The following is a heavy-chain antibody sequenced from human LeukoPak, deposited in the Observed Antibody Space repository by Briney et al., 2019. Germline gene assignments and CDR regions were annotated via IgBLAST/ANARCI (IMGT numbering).Heavy chain of an antibody. CDR2: ISAYNGNT. CDR3: ARGGFRAVAGLFDP. CDR1: GYTFTNYG. V-gene: IGHV1-18*01. J-gene: IGHJ5*02. D-gene: IGHD6-19*01. Sequence: ASVKVSCKASGYTFTNYGFTWVRQAPGQGLEWMGWISAYNGNTNYAQKVQGRVTMTTDTSTSTAYMELRSLRSDDTAVYYCARGGFRAVAGLFDPWGQGTLVTVSS.